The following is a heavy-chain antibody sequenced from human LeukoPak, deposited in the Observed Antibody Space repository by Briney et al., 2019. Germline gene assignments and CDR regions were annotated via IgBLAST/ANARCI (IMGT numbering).Heavy chain of an antibody. CDR2: TYYRSKWYN. J-gene: IGHJ3*02. CDR1: GDSVSSNTAA. V-gene: IGHV6-1*01. CDR3: ARGGAGGRAFDI. D-gene: IGHD2-15*01. Sequence: SQTLSLTCAISGDSVSSNTAAWNWLRQSPSRGLEWQVRTYYRSKWYNDYAVSVKSRLTINPDTSKNQFSLQLNSVTPEDTAVYYCARGGAGGRAFDIWGQGTMVTVSS.